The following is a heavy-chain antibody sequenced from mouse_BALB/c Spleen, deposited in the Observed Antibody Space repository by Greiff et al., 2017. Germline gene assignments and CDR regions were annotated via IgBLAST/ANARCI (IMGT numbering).Heavy chain of an antibody. Sequence: VQVKQSGAELVKPGASVKLSCTASGFTFTGSYMHWVKQRPEQGLEWIGRIDPANGNTKYDPKFQGKATITADTSSNTAYLQLSSLTSEDTAVYYCDRDGYWKGLDYWGQGTLVTVSA. CDR1: GFTFTGSY. CDR3: DRDGYWKGLDY. CDR2: IDPANGNT. D-gene: IGHD2-3*01. J-gene: IGHJ3*01. V-gene: IGHV14-3*02.